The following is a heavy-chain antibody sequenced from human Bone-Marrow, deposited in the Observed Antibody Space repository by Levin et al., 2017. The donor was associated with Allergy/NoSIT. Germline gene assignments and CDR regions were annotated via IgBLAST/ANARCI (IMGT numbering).Heavy chain of an antibody. D-gene: IGHD3-3*01. CDR1: GFTFSSYA. Sequence: GGSLRLSCAASGFTFSSYAMHWVRQAPGKGLQWVTLISYDGSSETYADSVKGRFTVSRDNSRNTLYLQMNSLRPDDTAVYYCVRGGGSYYEFKSGHLPFWFWGQGTLVTVSS. CDR2: ISYDGSSE. V-gene: IGHV3-30*04. J-gene: IGHJ4*02. CDR3: VRGGGSYYEFKSGHLPFWF.